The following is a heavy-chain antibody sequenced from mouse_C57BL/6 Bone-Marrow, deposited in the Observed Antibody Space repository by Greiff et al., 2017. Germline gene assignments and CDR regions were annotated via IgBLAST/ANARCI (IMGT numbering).Heavy chain of an antibody. D-gene: IGHD1-1*01. Sequence: QVQLQQPGAELVRPGSSVKLSCKASGYTFTSYWMHWVKQRPIQGLEWIGNIDPSDSETHYNQKFKDKATLTVDKSSSTAYMQLSSLTSEDAAVXYCARTGFYGWFAYWGQGTLVTVSA. CDR2: IDPSDSET. CDR3: ARTGFYGWFAY. CDR1: GYTFTSYW. V-gene: IGHV1-52*01. J-gene: IGHJ3*01.